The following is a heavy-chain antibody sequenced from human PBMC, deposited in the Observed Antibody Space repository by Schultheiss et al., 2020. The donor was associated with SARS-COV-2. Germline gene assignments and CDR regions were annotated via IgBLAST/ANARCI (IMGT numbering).Heavy chain of an antibody. D-gene: IGHD1-26*01. Sequence: GESLKISCAASGFTFSSYAMSWVRQAPGKGLEWVSAISGSGGSTYYADSVKGRFTISRDNSKNTLYLQMNSLRAEDTAVYYCASIVGASFDDGMDVWGQGTTVTVSS. J-gene: IGHJ6*02. CDR3: ASIVGASFDDGMDV. CDR2: ISGSGGST. V-gene: IGHV3-23*01. CDR1: GFTFSSYA.